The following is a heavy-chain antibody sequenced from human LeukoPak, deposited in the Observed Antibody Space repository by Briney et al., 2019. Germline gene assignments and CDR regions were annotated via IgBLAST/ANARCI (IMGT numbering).Heavy chain of an antibody. Sequence: GGSLRLSCAASGFTFSNAWMSWVRQAPGKGLEWVSVIYSGGSTYYADSVKGRFTISRDNSKNTLYLQMNSLRAEDTAVYYCARDLYYYDSSGPSGVWGQGTMVTVSS. D-gene: IGHD3-22*01. J-gene: IGHJ3*01. CDR1: GFTFSNAW. CDR3: ARDLYYYDSSGPSGV. V-gene: IGHV3-53*01. CDR2: IYSGGST.